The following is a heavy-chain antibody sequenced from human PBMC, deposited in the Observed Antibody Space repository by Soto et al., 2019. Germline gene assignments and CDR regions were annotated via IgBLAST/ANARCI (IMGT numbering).Heavy chain of an antibody. V-gene: IGHV3-33*01. CDR1: GFIFKHHA. D-gene: IGHD1-1*01. CDR3: ARDGQQLAPYAMDV. J-gene: IGHJ6*02. CDR2: IWYDGSHT. Sequence: QVQLVESGGGVVQPGRSLRLSCAASGFIFKHHAMHWVRQAAGKGLEWVAQIWYDGSHTYYTDSVKGRFTISRDNLKDMVYLQMDSLRAEDTAVYYCARDGQQLAPYAMDVWGQGTTVTVSS.